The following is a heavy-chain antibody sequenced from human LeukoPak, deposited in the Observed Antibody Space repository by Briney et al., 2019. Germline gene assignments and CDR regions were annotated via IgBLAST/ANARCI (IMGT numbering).Heavy chain of an antibody. CDR3: AARPLMPPRFDY. CDR1: GFTFSSYA. Sequence: GRSLRLSCAASGFTFSSYAMHWVRQAPGKGLEWVAVISYDGSNKYYADSVKGRFTLSRDNSKGTLYLQMHSLRAEDTAIYYCAARPLMPPRFDYWGQGTLVTVSS. D-gene: IGHD2-2*01. CDR2: ISYDGSNK. V-gene: IGHV3-30-3*01. J-gene: IGHJ4*02.